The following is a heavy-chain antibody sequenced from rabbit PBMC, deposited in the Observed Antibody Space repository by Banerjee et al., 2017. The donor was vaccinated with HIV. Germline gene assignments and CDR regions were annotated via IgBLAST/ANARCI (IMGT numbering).Heavy chain of an antibody. J-gene: IGHJ4*01. CDR1: GFSFSSSYW. CDR3: SRDLGYAGSGYVPEFSL. V-gene: IGHV1S40*01. Sequence: QSLEESGGDLVKPGASLTLTCTASGFSFSSSYWICWVRQAPGKGLERIACIYAGSSGSTYYASWVNGRFTISKTASTTVTLQMTNLTAADTATYFCSRDLGYAGSGYVPEFSLWGPGTLVTVS. D-gene: IGHD8-1*01. CDR2: IYAGSSGST.